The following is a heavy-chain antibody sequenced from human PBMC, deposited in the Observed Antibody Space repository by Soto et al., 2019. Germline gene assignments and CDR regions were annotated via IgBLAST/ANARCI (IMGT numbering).Heavy chain of an antibody. J-gene: IGHJ4*02. Sequence: PGGSLRLSCAASGFTFSNAWMSWVRQAPGKGLEWVGRIKSKTDGGTTDYAAPVKGRFTISRDDSKNTLYLQMNSLKTEDTAVYYCTTDLEDTALFDYWGQGTLVTVSS. CDR2: IKSKTDGGTT. CDR1: GFTFSNAW. CDR3: TTDLEDTALFDY. D-gene: IGHD5-18*01. V-gene: IGHV3-15*01.